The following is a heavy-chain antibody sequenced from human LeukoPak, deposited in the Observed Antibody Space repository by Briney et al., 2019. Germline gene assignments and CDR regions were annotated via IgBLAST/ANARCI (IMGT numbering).Heavy chain of an antibody. Sequence: ASVKVSCKAPGYTFTSYYMHWVRQAPGQGLEWMGIINPSGGSTSYAQKFQGRVTMTRDTSTSTVYMELSSLRSEDTAVYYCANSGKDIVVVPAAYPDYWGQGTLVTVSP. CDR1: GYTFTSYY. CDR3: ANSGKDIVVVPAAYPDY. CDR2: INPSGGST. J-gene: IGHJ4*02. D-gene: IGHD2-2*01. V-gene: IGHV1-46*01.